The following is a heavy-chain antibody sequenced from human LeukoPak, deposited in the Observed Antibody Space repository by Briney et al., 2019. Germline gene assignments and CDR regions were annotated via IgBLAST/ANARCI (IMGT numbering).Heavy chain of an antibody. Sequence: GASVKVSCKASGYTFTGYYIHWVRQAPGQGLEWMGWINPNSGGTNYAQKFQGRVTMTRDTSISTAYMELSRLRSDDTAVYYCARASRRLLLNLFDYWGQGTLVTVSS. CDR2: INPNSGGT. J-gene: IGHJ4*02. CDR3: ARASRRLLLNLFDY. CDR1: GYTFTGYY. V-gene: IGHV1-2*02. D-gene: IGHD3-22*01.